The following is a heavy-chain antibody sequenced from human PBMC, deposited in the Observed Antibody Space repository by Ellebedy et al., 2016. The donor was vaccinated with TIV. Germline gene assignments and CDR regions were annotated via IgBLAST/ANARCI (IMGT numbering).Heavy chain of an antibody. V-gene: IGHV3-73*01. D-gene: IGHD6-13*01. CDR3: TRWSPSIAAAGY. CDR2: IRDKANDYAT. CDR1: GFTFSASA. J-gene: IGHJ4*02. Sequence: GESLKISXAASGFTFSASAIHWVRQASGKGLEWVGRIRDKANDYATAYAASVKGRFTISRDESKNTAYLQMNSLKTEDTAVYYCTRWSPSIAAAGYWGQGTLVTVSS.